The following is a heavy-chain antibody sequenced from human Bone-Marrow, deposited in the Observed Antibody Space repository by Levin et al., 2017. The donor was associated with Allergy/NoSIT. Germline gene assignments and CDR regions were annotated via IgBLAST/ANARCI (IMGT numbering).Heavy chain of an antibody. CDR2: ISGSGDDT. Sequence: GESLKISCAASGFTFSTYVMNWVRQAPGKGLEWVSTISGSGDDTYYADSVKGRFTISRDNSKNTVSLQMNSLRAEDTALYYCASGLFAGSGTYGFWGQGALVTVSS. J-gene: IGHJ4*02. CDR3: ASGLFAGSGTYGF. V-gene: IGHV3-23*01. D-gene: IGHD1-26*01. CDR1: GFTFSTYV.